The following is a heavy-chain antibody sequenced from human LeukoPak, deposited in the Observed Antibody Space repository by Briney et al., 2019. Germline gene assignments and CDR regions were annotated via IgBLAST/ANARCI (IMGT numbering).Heavy chain of an antibody. D-gene: IGHD6-19*01. CDR2: IIPILGIA. J-gene: IGHJ4*02. Sequence: ASVKVSCKASGGTFSSYTISWVRQAPGQGLEWMGRIIPILGIANYAQKFQGRVTITAGKSTSTAYMELSSLRSEDTAVYYCASRQAGWGVAVDYWGQGTLVTVSS. CDR3: ASRQAGWGVAVDY. V-gene: IGHV1-69*02. CDR1: GGTFSSYT.